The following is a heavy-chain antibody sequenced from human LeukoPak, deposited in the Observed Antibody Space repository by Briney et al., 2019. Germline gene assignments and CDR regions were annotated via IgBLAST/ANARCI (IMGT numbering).Heavy chain of an antibody. CDR2: FYYSGST. V-gene: IGHV4-59*01. CDR1: GGSFSGYY. D-gene: IGHD5-18*01. Sequence: SETLSLTCAVYGGSFSGYYWSWIRQPPGKGLEWIGYFYYSGSTNYNPSLKSRVTISVDTSKNQFSLKLSSVTAADTAVYYCARGGGYSYGFFGSTKIDYWGQGTLVTVSS. CDR3: ARGGGYSYGFFGSTKIDY. J-gene: IGHJ4*02.